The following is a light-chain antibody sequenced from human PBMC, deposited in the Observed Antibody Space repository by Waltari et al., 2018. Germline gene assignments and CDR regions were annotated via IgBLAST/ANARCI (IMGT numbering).Light chain of an antibody. CDR1: SSDVGDYDY. CDR3: CSYASSNYV. CDR2: DVT. Sequence: QSALTQPASVSGSPGQSITISCTGTSSDVGDYDYVSWYQQHPGTVPKLIIFDVTSRPSGVSNLFSGSKSCNTASLTISGLQAEDEADYYCCSYASSNYVFGTGTRATVL. V-gene: IGLV2-14*03. J-gene: IGLJ1*01.